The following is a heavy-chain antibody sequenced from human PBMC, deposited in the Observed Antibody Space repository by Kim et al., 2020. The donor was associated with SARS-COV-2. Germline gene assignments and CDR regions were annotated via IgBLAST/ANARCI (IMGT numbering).Heavy chain of an antibody. V-gene: IGHV3-23*01. Sequence: GGSLRLSCAASGFTFSSYAMSWVRQAPGKGLEWVSAISGSGGSTYYADSVKGRFTISRDNSKNTLYLQMNSLRAEDTAVYYCAKDQQLGVTATVFDYWGQGTLVTVSS. J-gene: IGHJ4*02. CDR1: GFTFSSYA. CDR2: ISGSGGST. D-gene: IGHD2-21*02. CDR3: AKDQQLGVTATVFDY.